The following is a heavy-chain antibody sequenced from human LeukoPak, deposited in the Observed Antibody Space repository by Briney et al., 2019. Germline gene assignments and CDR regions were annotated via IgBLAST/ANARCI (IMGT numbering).Heavy chain of an antibody. CDR1: GFTVSSNY. Sequence: PGGSLRLSCAASGFTVSSNYMSWVRQAPGEGLEWVSVIYSGGSTYYADSVKGRFTISRDNAKNSLYLQMNSLRAEDTAVYYCARDDYGDYVEYFQHWGQGTLVTVSS. J-gene: IGHJ1*01. CDR3: ARDDYGDYVEYFQH. CDR2: IYSGGST. V-gene: IGHV3-66*01. D-gene: IGHD4-17*01.